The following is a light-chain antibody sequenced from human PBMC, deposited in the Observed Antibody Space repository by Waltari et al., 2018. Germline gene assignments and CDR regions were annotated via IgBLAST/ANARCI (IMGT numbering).Light chain of an antibody. Sequence: SSELTQDPTVSVAMGQTVRITCQGDSLRSYYASWYQQRPGQAPVLVVCDRNDRPSGVPDRFSGSTSDNTAVLTITGAQAEDEASYYCHSRDASGVGGSFGGGTKLTVL. V-gene: IGLV3-19*01. CDR3: HSRDASGVGGS. CDR1: SLRSYY. CDR2: DRN. J-gene: IGLJ2*01.